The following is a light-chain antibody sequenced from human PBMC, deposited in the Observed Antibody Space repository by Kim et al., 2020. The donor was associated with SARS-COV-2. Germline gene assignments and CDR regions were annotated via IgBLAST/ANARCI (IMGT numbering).Light chain of an antibody. V-gene: IGKV1-39*01. CDR2: AAS. CDR1: QSISSY. Sequence: DIQMTQSPSSLSASVGDRVTITCRASQSISSYLNWYQQKPGKAPKLLIYAASSLQSGVPSRFSGSVSGTDFTLTISSLQPEEFATYYCQQSYSTPWTFGQGTKGDIK. CDR3: QQSYSTPWT. J-gene: IGKJ1*01.